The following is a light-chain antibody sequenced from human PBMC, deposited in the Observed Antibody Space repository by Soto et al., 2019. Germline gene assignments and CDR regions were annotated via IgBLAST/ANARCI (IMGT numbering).Light chain of an antibody. CDR2: LNNDGSH. CDR3: QTWGTGIQV. CDR1: SGHSSYA. V-gene: IGLV4-69*01. J-gene: IGLJ2*01. Sequence: QLVLTQSPSASASLGASVKLTCTLSSGHSSYAIAWHQQQPEKGPRYLMKLNNDGSHSKGDGIPDRFSGSSSGAERYLTISSLQAEDEAYYYCQTWGTGIQVFGGGTKLTVL.